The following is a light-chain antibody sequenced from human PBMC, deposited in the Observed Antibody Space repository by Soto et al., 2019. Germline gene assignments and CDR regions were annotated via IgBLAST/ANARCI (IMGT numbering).Light chain of an antibody. V-gene: IGKV3-20*01. CDR1: QSVSSSY. J-gene: IGKJ1*01. CDR3: QQYGSSSWT. Sequence: EIVLTQSPGTLSLSPGERATLSCRASQSVSSSYLAWYQQKPGQAPRLLIYGASSRATGIPDRFSGSGSGTDFTLTINRLEPEDFAVYYWQQYGSSSWTFGQGTKVEIK. CDR2: GAS.